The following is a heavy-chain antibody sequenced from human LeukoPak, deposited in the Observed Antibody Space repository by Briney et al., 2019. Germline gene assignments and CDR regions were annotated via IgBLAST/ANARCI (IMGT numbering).Heavy chain of an antibody. V-gene: IGHV4-30-4*08. CDR2: IYYSGST. CDR1: GGSISSGDYY. Sequence: PSETLSLTCTVSGGSISSGDYYWSWIRQPPGKGLEWIGYIYYSGSTYYNPSLKSRVTISVDTSKNQFSLKLSSVTAADTAVYYCARDRRPPLPAAGFGYYYYGMDVWGQGTTVTVSS. J-gene: IGHJ6*02. CDR3: ARDRRPPLPAAGFGYYYYGMDV. D-gene: IGHD2-2*01.